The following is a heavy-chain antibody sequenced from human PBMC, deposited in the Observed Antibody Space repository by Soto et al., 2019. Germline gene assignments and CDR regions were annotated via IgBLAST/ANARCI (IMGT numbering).Heavy chain of an antibody. CDR2: INAGNGNT. D-gene: IGHD2-21*02. J-gene: IGHJ6*02. CDR1: GYTFTSYA. Sequence: GASVKVSCNASGYTFTSYAMHWLLEAPGQRPEWMGWINAGNGNTKYSQKFQGRVTITRDTSASTAYMELSSLRSEDTAVYYCAREGTHIVVVTANYYYYYGMDVWGQGTTVTVSS. V-gene: IGHV1-3*01. CDR3: AREGTHIVVVTANYYYYYGMDV.